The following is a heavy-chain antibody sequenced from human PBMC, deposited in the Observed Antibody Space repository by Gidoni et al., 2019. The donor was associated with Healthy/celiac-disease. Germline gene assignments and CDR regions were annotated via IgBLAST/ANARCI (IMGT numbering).Heavy chain of an antibody. J-gene: IGHJ6*02. V-gene: IGHV4-59*01. D-gene: IGHD6-19*01. CDR2: IYYSGST. Sequence: QVQLQESGPGLVKPSETLSLTCTVSGGSISSYYWSWIRQPPGKGLEWIGYIYYSGSTNYNPSRKSRVTISVDTSKNQFSLKLSSVTAADTAVYYCARARIAVAGTSRHYYGMDVWGQGTTVTVSS. CDR3: ARARIAVAGTSRHYYGMDV. CDR1: GGSISSYY.